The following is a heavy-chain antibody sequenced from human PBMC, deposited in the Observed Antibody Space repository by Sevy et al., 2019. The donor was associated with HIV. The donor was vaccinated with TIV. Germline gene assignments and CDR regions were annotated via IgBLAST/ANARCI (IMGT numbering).Heavy chain of an antibody. D-gene: IGHD2-2*01. CDR3: AKDSMLRLWRGYFDS. Sequence: GGSLRLSCAASGLTFSSHAMSWVRQPPGRGLEWVSAISGSGETTSYADSVKGRFTISRDNSKNPLYLLMNGLRADDTSVYFCAKDSMLRLWRGYFDSWGQGTLVTVSS. V-gene: IGHV3-23*01. CDR2: ISGSGETT. J-gene: IGHJ4*02. CDR1: GLTFSSHA.